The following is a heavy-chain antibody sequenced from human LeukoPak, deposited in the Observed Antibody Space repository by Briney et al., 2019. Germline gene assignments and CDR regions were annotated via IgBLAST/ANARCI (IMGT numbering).Heavy chain of an antibody. CDR2: ISAYNGNT. CDR3: ARDRGIAARPPALGY. V-gene: IGHV1-18*01. J-gene: IGHJ4*02. Sequence: ASVKVSCKASGYTFTNYGISWVREAPGQGLEWMGWISAYNGNTNYAQKLQGRVTMTTDTSTSTAYMELRSLRSDDTTVYYCARDRGIAARPPALGYWGQGTLVTVSS. CDR1: GYTFTNYG. D-gene: IGHD6-6*01.